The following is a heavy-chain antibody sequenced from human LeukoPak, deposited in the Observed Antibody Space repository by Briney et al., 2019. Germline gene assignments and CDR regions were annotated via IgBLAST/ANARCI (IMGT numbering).Heavy chain of an antibody. D-gene: IGHD3-10*01. CDR2: INSDGSST. CDR1: GFTFSSYW. CDR3: ARSFRSSGRENFDY. Sequence: GGSLRLSCTASGFTFSSYWMHWVRRAPGKGLVWVSRINSDGSSTSYADSVKGRFTISRDNAKNTLYLQMNSLRVEDTAVYYCARSFRSSGRENFDYWGQGTLVTVPS. J-gene: IGHJ4*02. V-gene: IGHV3-74*01.